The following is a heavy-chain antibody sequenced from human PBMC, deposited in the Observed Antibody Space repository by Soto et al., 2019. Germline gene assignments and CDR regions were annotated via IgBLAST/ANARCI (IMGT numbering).Heavy chain of an antibody. CDR2: ISGYNGNT. CDR3: ARFGSAPYYYYGVDV. V-gene: IGHV1-18*01. Sequence: HVQLVQSGPEVKKPGASVKVSCKASGYTFTNYDITWVRQAPGQGLEWMGWISGYNGNTNYAQKLQDRVTMTTDTSTSTVYMELRSLRSDDTAVYSCARFGSAPYYYYGVDVWGQGTTVIVSS. D-gene: IGHD3-10*01. J-gene: IGHJ6*02. CDR1: GYTFTNYD.